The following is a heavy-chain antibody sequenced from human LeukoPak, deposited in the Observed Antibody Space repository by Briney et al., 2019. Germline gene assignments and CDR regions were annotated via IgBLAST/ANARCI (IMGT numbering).Heavy chain of an antibody. D-gene: IGHD2-15*01. CDR2: IYYSGST. V-gene: IGHV4-39*07. CDR3: ARDSSGGNFDP. Sequence: SETLSLTCTVSGGSISSSSYYWGWIRQPPGKGLEWIGSIYYSGSTYYNPSLKSRVTISVDTSKNQFSLKLSSVTAADTAVYYCARDSSGGNFDPWGQGTLVTVSS. CDR1: GGSISSSSYY. J-gene: IGHJ5*02.